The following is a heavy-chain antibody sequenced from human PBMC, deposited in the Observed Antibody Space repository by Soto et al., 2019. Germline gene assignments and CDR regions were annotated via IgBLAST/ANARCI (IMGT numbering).Heavy chain of an antibody. V-gene: IGHV4-31*03. D-gene: IGHD2-2*01. Sequence: QVQLQESGPGLVKPSQTLSLTCTVSGGSISSGGYYWSWIRQHPGKGLEWIGYIYYSGSTYYNPSLKSRVTISVDTSKNQFALKLRAVTAADTAVYYCAIATSGCGSTSCYRAGWFDPWGQGTLVTVSS. CDR3: AIATSGCGSTSCYRAGWFDP. CDR2: IYYSGST. CDR1: GGSISSGGYY. J-gene: IGHJ5*02.